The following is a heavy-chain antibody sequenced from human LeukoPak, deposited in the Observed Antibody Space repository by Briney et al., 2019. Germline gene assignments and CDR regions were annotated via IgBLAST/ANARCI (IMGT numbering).Heavy chain of an antibody. CDR1: GGSFSGYY. CDR3: TRHQTNFYGTGAPFDP. J-gene: IGHJ5*02. D-gene: IGHD3-10*01. Sequence: PSETLSLTCAVYGGSFSGYYWSWIRQPPGGGLEWIASLYHSGNSNYNPSLKSRVTMSVDTSKNQFSLQLTSMTAADTAIYYCTRHQTNFYGTGAPFDPWGQGTLVTVSS. V-gene: IGHV4-34*01. CDR2: LYHSGNS.